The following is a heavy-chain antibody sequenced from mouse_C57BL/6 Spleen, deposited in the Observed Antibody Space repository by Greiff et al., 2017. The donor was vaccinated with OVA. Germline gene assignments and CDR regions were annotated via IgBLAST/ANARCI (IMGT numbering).Heavy chain of an antibody. CDR2: IDPETGGT. CDR1: GYTFTDYE. Sequence: VKLKQSGAELVRPGASVTLSCKASGYTFTDYEMHWVKQTPVHGLEWIGAIDPETGGTAYNQKFKGKAILTADKSSSTAYMELRSLTSEDSAVYYCTRGGYWGQGTTLTVSS. V-gene: IGHV1-15*01. J-gene: IGHJ2*01. CDR3: TRGGY.